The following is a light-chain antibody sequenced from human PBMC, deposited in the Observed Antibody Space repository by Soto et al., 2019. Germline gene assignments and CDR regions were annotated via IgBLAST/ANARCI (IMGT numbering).Light chain of an antibody. Sequence: EIVLTQSPGTLSLSPGERATLSCRASQSVSSSYLASYQQKPGQAPRLLIYGASSRATGIPDRFSGSGSGTDFTLIISRLEPEDFAVYFCQQYGSSPPNTFGQGTKVEIK. CDR2: GAS. V-gene: IGKV3-20*01. CDR1: QSVSSSY. J-gene: IGKJ2*01. CDR3: QQYGSSPPNT.